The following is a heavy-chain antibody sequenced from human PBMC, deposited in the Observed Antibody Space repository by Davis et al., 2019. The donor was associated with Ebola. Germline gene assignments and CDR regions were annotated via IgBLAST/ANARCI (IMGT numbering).Heavy chain of an antibody. Sequence: GDSLKISCAASGFTVSSYAMSWVRQAPGKGLEWVSAISGSGGSTYYADSVKGRFTISRDNSKNTLYLQMNSLRAEDTAVYYCAKLTNGVVTMGYYFDYWGQGTLVTVSS. D-gene: IGHD3-3*01. CDR2: ISGSGGST. CDR3: AKLTNGVVTMGYYFDY. J-gene: IGHJ4*02. CDR1: GFTVSSYA. V-gene: IGHV3-23*01.